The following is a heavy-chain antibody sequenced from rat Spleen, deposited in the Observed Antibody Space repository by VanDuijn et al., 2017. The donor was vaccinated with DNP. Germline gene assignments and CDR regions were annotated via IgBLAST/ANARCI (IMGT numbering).Heavy chain of an antibody. CDR3: TTRTGLY. CDR1: GFTFRDYN. CDR2: IGSPAYAP. J-gene: IGHJ2*01. V-gene: IGHV5-27*01. D-gene: IGHD4-1*01. Sequence: EVQLVESGGDLVQPGGSLKLSCVPSGFTFRDYNMAWVRQAPAKGLEWVAYIGSPAYAPYSTDSVKGRFTISRDNAKSTLHLQMNSLRSEDMATYYCTTRTGLYWGQGVMVTVSS.